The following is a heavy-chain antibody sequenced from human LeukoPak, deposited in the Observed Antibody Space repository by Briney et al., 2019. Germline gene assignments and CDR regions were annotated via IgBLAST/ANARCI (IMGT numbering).Heavy chain of an antibody. J-gene: IGHJ6*03. CDR1: GGSISSYY. D-gene: IGHD2-2*01. CDR3: ARVPKGYCSSTSCFGVGGYYYYMDV. CDR2: IYYSGST. V-gene: IGHV4-59*01. Sequence: SETLSLTCTVSGGSISSYYWSWIRQPPGKGLKWIGYIYYSGSTNYNPSLKSRVTISVDTSKNQFSLKLSSVTAADTAVYYCARVPKGYCSSTSCFGVGGYYYYMDVWGKGTTVTVSS.